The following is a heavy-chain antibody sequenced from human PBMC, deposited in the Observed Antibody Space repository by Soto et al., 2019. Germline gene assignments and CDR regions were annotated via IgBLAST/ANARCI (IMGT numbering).Heavy chain of an antibody. CDR3: ARTTVTASYYYVDV. J-gene: IGHJ6*03. D-gene: IGHD4-17*01. CDR2: ISTYNGNT. V-gene: IGHV1-18*01. CDR1: GYTFTNYG. Sequence: ASVKVSCKASGYTFTNYGFTWVRQAPGQGLEWLGWISTYNGNTKYAQKVQGRLTMTTDTSTSTANMELTSLRSDDTALYYCARTTVTASYYYVDVWGKGSTVTVSS.